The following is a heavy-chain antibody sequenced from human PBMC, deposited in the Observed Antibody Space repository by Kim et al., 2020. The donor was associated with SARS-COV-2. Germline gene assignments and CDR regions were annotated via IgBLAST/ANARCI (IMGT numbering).Heavy chain of an antibody. Sequence: GGSLRLSCAASGFTFSSYAMSWVRQAPGKGLEWVSAISGSGGSTYYADSVKGRFTISRDNSKNTLYLQMNSLRAEDTAVYYCAKVITKRDIVVVPAAPEYGLDVWGQGTTVTVSS. CDR3: AKVITKRDIVVVPAAPEYGLDV. J-gene: IGHJ6*02. D-gene: IGHD2-2*01. V-gene: IGHV3-23*01. CDR1: GFTFSSYA. CDR2: ISGSGGST.